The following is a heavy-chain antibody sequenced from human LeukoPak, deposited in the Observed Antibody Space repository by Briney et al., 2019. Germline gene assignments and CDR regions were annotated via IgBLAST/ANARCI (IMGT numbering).Heavy chain of an antibody. CDR2: ISYDGSNK. CDR3: AKDGGTVTHGMDV. V-gene: IGHV3-30*18. D-gene: IGHD4-11*01. CDR1: GFTFSSYG. Sequence: GGSLRLSCAASGFTFSSYGMHWVRQAPGKGLEWVAVISYDGSNKYYADSVKGRFTISRDNSKNTLYLQMNSLRAGDTAVYYCAKDGGTVTHGMDVWGQGTTVTVSS. J-gene: IGHJ6*02.